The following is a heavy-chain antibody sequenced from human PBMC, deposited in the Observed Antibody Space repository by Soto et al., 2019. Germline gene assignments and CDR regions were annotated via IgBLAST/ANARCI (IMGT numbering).Heavy chain of an antibody. CDR1: EFTFSSYG. Sequence: QVQLVESGGGVVQPGRSLRLSCAASEFTFSSYGMHWVRQAPGKGLEWVAVISYDGSNKYYADSVKGRFTISRDNSKNTLYRQMNSLRAEDTAVYYSRITMIVVATFSYFDYWGQGTLVTVSS. CDR2: ISYDGSNK. J-gene: IGHJ4*02. V-gene: IGHV3-30*03. D-gene: IGHD3-22*01. CDR3: RITMIVVATFSYFDY.